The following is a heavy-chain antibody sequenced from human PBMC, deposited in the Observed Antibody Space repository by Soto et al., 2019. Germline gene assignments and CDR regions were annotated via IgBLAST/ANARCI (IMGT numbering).Heavy chain of an antibody. D-gene: IGHD5-18*01. J-gene: IGHJ6*02. V-gene: IGHV1-18*01. Sequence: QVQLVQSGAEVKKPGASVKVSCKASGYTFTSYGISWVRQAPGQGLEWMGWISAYNGNTNYAQKLQGRVTMTTDTSTRTAYMELRSLRSDDTAVYYWARDVPWIQLWFSHYYGMDVWGQGTTVTVSS. CDR1: GYTFTSYG. CDR2: ISAYNGNT. CDR3: ARDVPWIQLWFSHYYGMDV.